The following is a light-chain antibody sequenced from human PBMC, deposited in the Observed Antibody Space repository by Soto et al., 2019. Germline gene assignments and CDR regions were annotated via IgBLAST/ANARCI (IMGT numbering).Light chain of an antibody. Sequence: ALTQPPSASGSPGQSVAISCTGSSNDVGGYNYVSWYQQHPGKAPQLMIYEVNKRPSGVPDRFSGSKSGNTASLTVSGLQAEDEADYYCSSSAGSNYIVFGAGTKVTVL. CDR3: SSSAGSNYIV. CDR1: SNDVGGYNY. V-gene: IGLV2-8*01. J-gene: IGLJ1*01. CDR2: EVN.